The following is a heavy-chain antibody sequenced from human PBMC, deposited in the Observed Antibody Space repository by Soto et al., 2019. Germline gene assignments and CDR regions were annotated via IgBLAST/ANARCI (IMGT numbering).Heavy chain of an antibody. J-gene: IGHJ3*02. CDR3: ARVDLTVGGAFDI. CDR2: VNYRWIT. D-gene: IGHD1-26*01. CDR1: GGSIRSDGYY. Sequence: QVQLQESGPGLLKPSQTLSLTCTVSGGSIRSDGYYWSWIRQRPGKGLEWIGYVNYRWITYYNPSLTSRLTISEGTSKNHLTLNLSSVTAADTAVYYCARVDLTVGGAFDIWGEETMVGVSS. V-gene: IGHV4-31*03.